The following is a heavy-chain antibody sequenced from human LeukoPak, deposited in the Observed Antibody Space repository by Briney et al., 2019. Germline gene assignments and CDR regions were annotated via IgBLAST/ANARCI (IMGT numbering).Heavy chain of an antibody. V-gene: IGHV4-4*07. CDR1: GGSISNLY. CDR3: ARARNIVVVVAATLAFDI. CDR2: IYVSGRI. Sequence: SETLSLTCSVSGGSISNLYLSWIRQPAGKGLEWIGRIYVSGRIDYNPSLRSRVTMSVDTSKNQFSLKLSSVTAADTAVYYCARARNIVVVVAATLAFDIWGQGTMVTVSS. D-gene: IGHD2-15*01. J-gene: IGHJ3*02.